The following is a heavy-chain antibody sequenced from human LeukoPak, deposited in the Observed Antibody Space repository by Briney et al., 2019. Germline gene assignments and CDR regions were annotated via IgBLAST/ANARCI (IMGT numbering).Heavy chain of an antibody. V-gene: IGHV3-23*01. CDR1: GFNFANHA. J-gene: IGHJ4*02. Sequence: GGSLRLYCAASGFNFANHAMSWVRQTPGKGLEWVSAISGGGDITYYADSVTGRFTISRDNSKDTLFLRMHSLRPGDTAVYYCVREDTPATANYWGQGTLVTISS. CDR3: VREDTPATANY. D-gene: IGHD2-21*02. CDR2: ISGGGDIT.